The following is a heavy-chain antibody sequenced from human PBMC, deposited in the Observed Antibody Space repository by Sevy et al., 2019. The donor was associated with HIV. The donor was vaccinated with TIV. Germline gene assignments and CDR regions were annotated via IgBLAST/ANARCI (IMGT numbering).Heavy chain of an antibody. CDR3: ARDRDGSGSSGGYGMDV. D-gene: IGHD3-10*01. J-gene: IGHJ6*02. Sequence: GGSLRLSCVGSGITFSYYSMNWVRQAPGKGLEWVSSISSSSSNIYYAYTVKGRFTISRDNAKKSRYLQMNSLRAEDTAVYYCARDRDGSGSSGGYGMDVWGQGTTVTVSS. V-gene: IGHV3-21*01. CDR1: GITFSYYS. CDR2: ISSSSSNI.